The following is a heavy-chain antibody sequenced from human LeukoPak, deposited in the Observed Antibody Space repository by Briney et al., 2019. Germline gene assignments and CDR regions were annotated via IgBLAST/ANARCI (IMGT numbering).Heavy chain of an antibody. D-gene: IGHD6-13*01. Sequence: SETLSLTCTVSGGSISSYYWSWIRQPPGKGLEWIGYIYYSGSTNYNPSLKSRVTISVDTSKNQFSLKLSSVTAADTAVYYCARHLGYSSSWYADWFDPWGQGTLVTVSS. J-gene: IGHJ5*02. CDR2: IYYSGST. CDR1: GGSISSYY. V-gene: IGHV4-59*08. CDR3: ARHLGYSSSWYADWFDP.